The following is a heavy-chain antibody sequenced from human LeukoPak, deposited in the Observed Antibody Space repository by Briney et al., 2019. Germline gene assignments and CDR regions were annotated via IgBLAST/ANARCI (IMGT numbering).Heavy chain of an antibody. Sequence: GGSLRLSCAASGFIFSNAWMSWVRQAPGKGLEWVGRIKSKIDGGTADYAAPAKGRFTISRDDSKNTLYLQMNSLQTEDTAVYYCTTEYYYDSSGYYVVNYFDYWGQGTLVTVSS. D-gene: IGHD3-22*01. V-gene: IGHV3-15*01. J-gene: IGHJ4*02. CDR3: TTEYYYDSSGYYVVNYFDY. CDR2: IKSKIDGGTA. CDR1: GFIFSNAW.